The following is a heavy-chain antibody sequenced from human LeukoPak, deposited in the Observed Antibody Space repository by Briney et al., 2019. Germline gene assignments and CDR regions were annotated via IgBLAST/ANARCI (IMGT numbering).Heavy chain of an antibody. J-gene: IGHJ4*02. D-gene: IGHD6-6*01. CDR1: GYTFTSYD. CDR3: ARVTYSSSSGGFDY. V-gene: IGHV1-8*01. Sequence: ASVKVSCKASGYTFTSYDINWVRQATGQGVEWMGWMNPNSGNTGYAQKFQGRVTMTRNTSISTAYMELSSLRSEDTAVYYCARVTYSSSSGGFDYWGQGTLVTVSS. CDR2: MNPNSGNT.